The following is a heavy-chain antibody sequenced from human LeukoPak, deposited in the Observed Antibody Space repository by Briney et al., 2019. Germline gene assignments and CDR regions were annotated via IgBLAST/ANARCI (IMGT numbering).Heavy chain of an antibody. CDR2: IKQDGSEK. CDR3: ATLGIAARPSWFDP. Sequence: PGGSLRLSCAASGSTFSSYWMSWVRQAPGKGLEWVANIKQDGSEKYYVDSVKGRFTISRDNAKNSLYLQMNSLRAEDTAVYYCATLGIAARPSWFDPWGQGTLVTVSS. D-gene: IGHD6-6*01. CDR1: GSTFSSYW. J-gene: IGHJ5*02. V-gene: IGHV3-7*01.